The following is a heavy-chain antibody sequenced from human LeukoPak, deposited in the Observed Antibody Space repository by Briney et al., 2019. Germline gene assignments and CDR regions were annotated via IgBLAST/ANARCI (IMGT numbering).Heavy chain of an antibody. CDR3: AKGQASVTYKYFFDY. Sequence: GGSLRLSCAVSGFTFSIYAMAWVRQAPGKGLEWVSGISDRTYYADSVRGRFTISRDNSKNTLYLQMNSLRAEDTAVYYCAKGQASVTYKYFFDYWGQGTLVTVSS. D-gene: IGHD4-17*01. J-gene: IGHJ4*02. CDR1: GFTFSIYA. CDR2: ISDRT. V-gene: IGHV3-23*01.